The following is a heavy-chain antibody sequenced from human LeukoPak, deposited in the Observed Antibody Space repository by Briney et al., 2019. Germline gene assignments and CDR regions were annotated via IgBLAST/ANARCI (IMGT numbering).Heavy chain of an antibody. CDR2: INHSGST. CDR3: ARARGYSYGSYYYYYYMDV. CDR1: GGSFSGYY. Sequence: PSETLSLTCAVYGGSFSGYYWSWIRQPPGKGLEWIGEINHSGSTNYNPSLKSRVTISVDTSKNQFSLKLSSVTAADTAVYYCARARGYSYGSYYYYYYMDVWGKGITVTVSS. J-gene: IGHJ6*03. D-gene: IGHD5-18*01. V-gene: IGHV4-34*01.